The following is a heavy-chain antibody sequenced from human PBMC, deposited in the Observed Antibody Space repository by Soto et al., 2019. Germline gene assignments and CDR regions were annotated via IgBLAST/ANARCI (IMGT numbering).Heavy chain of an antibody. CDR2: ISSSSSYI. D-gene: IGHD2-15*01. CDR1: GFTFSSYS. J-gene: IGHJ6*02. V-gene: IGHV3-21*01. Sequence: XGSLRLSCAASGFTFSSYSMNWVRQAPGKGLEWVSSISSSSSYIYYADSVKGRFTISRDNAKNSLYLQMNSLRAEDTAVYYCARDARIFGMDVWGQGTTVTVSS. CDR3: ARDARIFGMDV.